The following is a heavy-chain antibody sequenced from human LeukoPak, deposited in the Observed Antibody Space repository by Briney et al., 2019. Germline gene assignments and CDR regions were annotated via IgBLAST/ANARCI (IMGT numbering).Heavy chain of an antibody. Sequence: GGSLRLSCAGSGFNFGEYAMTWFRQAPGKGLEWVGYIRSELYGGTPEYAASVKDRFIISRDDSKSILYLQMNSLKTEDTAIYFCTRRVGYWGQGTLVTVSS. CDR3: TRRVGY. CDR1: GFNFGEYA. D-gene: IGHD1-26*01. J-gene: IGHJ4*02. V-gene: IGHV3-49*03. CDR2: IRSELYGGTP.